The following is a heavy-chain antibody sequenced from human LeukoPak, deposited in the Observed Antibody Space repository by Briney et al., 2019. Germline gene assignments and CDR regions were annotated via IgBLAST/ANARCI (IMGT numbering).Heavy chain of an antibody. V-gene: IGHV3-7*03. Sequence: PGGSLRLSCAASGFTFSNYWMTWVRQAPGKGLEWVANINQDGSDKYYVDSVKGRFTISRDNAKNSLYLQMNSLGAEDTAVYYCATVYYYGSGSYYPPRYWGRGTLVTVSS. D-gene: IGHD3-10*01. CDR3: ATVYYYGSGSYYPPRY. CDR2: INQDGSDK. CDR1: GFTFSNYW. J-gene: IGHJ4*02.